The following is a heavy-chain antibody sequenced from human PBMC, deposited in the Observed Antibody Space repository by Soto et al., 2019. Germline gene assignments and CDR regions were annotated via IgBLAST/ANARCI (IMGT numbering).Heavy chain of an antibody. CDR1: GGTFSSYA. D-gene: IGHD6-13*01. J-gene: IGHJ5*02. V-gene: IGHV1-69*06. CDR3: PRVGQQLVSGWFDP. Sequence: GASVKVSCKASGGTFSSYAISWVRQAPGQGHEWMGGIITIFGTANYAQKFQGRVTITEDKSTSTAYMELSSLRSEDTAVYYCPRVGQQLVSGWFDPWGQGTLVTVSS. CDR2: IITIFGTA.